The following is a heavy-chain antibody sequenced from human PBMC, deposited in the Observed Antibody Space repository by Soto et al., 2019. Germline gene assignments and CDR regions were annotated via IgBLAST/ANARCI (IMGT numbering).Heavy chain of an antibody. J-gene: IGHJ4*02. Sequence: QVQLQESGPGLVKPSETLSLTCTVSGGSISSYYWSWIRQPPGKGLEWIGNIYYSGSTNCNPSLKSRVTISVDTSKNQFSLKLSSVTAADTAVYYCARGGGTVSSGCFDYWGQGTLVTVSS. V-gene: IGHV4-59*01. CDR2: IYYSGST. CDR1: GGSISSYY. CDR3: ARGGGTVSSGCFDY. D-gene: IGHD3-22*01.